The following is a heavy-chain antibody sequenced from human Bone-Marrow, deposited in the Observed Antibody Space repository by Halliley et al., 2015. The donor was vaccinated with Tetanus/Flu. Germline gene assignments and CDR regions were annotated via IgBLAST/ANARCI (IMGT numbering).Heavy chain of an antibody. V-gene: IGHV4-59*01. J-gene: IGHJ5*02. CDR2: IYYIGTT. CDR3: ARISYGSGSHGWFDP. CDR1: GGSLSSYY. D-gene: IGHD3-10*01. Sequence: TLSLTCTVSGGSLSSYYWSWIRQPPGKGLEWIGYIYYIGTTSYNPSLESRVAISVDTSKNQFSLKLTSVTAADRAMYYCARISYGSGSHGWFDPWGQGTLVTVSS.